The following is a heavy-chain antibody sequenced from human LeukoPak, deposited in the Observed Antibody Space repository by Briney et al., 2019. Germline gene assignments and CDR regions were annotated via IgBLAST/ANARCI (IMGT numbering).Heavy chain of an antibody. CDR3: ARVVVPAAIRYFDY. J-gene: IGHJ4*02. CDR2: IYHSGST. D-gene: IGHD2-2*02. CDR1: GGSISSGGYY. Sequence: SETLSLTCTVSGGSISSGGYYWSWIRQPPGKGLEWIGYIYHSGSTYYNPSLKSRVTISVDTSKNQFSLKLSSVTAADTAVYYCARVVVPAAIRYFDYWGEGTLVTVSS. V-gene: IGHV4-30-2*01.